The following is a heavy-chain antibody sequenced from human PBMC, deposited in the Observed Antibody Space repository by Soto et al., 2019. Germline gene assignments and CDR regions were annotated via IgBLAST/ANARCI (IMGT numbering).Heavy chain of an antibody. CDR3: ARDWGTRRYCSGGSCYDAFDI. CDR1: GFTFSSYG. CDR2: IWYDGSNK. V-gene: IGHV3-33*01. D-gene: IGHD2-15*01. J-gene: IGHJ3*02. Sequence: GGSLRLSCAASGFTFSSYGMHWVRQAPGKGLEWVAVIWYDGSNKYYADSVKGRFTISRDNSKNTLYLQMNSLRAEDTAVYYCARDWGTRRYCSGGSCYDAFDIWGQGTMVTVSS.